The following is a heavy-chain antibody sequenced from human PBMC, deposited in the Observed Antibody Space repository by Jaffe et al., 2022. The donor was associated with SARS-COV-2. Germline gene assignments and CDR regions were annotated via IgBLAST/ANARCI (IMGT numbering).Heavy chain of an antibody. CDR3: ATEGLHTGFEN. V-gene: IGHV1-24*01. Sequence: QVQLVQSGAEVKKPGASVKVSCKVSGYSLSDLSIHWVRQAPGKGLEWMGVFDAENGDTIYAQKLEGRVIMTEDTSIDTAYLELSSLRSEDTAVYYCATEGLHTGFENWGQGTLVTVSS. CDR2: FDAENGDT. CDR1: GYSLSDLS. J-gene: IGHJ4*02.